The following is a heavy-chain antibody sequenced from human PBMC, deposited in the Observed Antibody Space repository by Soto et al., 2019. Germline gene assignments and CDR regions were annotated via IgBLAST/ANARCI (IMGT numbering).Heavy chain of an antibody. V-gene: IGHV1-18*04. CDR2: ISAYNGNT. J-gene: IGHJ6*02. CDR3: ARVPYYYDSSGRAYYYCYGMDV. Sequence: QVQLVQSGAEVKKPGASVKVSCKASGYTFTSYGISWVRQAPGQGLEWMGWISAYNGNTNYAQKVHGRATMTTDTPKISAYMELSGLRPDDTAVYYCARVPYYYDSSGRAYYYCYGMDVWGQGTTVTVAS. D-gene: IGHD3-22*01. CDR1: GYTFTSYG.